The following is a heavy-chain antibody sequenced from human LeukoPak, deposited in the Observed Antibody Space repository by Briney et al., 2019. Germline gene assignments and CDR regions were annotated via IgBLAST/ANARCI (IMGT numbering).Heavy chain of an antibody. CDR1: GFTFSSYG. V-gene: IGHV3-23*01. J-gene: IGHJ5*02. CDR2: ISGSGGST. D-gene: IGHD3-22*01. CDR3: AKSVGPDSSGYYYPVSWFDP. Sequence: GGSLRLSCAASGFTFSSYGMSWVRQAPGKGLEWVSAISGSGGSTYYADSVKGRFTISRDNSKNTLYLQMNSLRAEDTAVYYCAKSVGPDSSGYYYPVSWFDPWGQGTLVTVSS.